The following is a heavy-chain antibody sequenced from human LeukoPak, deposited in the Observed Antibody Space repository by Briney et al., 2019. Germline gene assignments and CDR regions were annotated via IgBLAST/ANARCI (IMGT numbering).Heavy chain of an antibody. J-gene: IGHJ4*02. V-gene: IGHV4-34*01. CDR2: INHSGST. Sequence: PSETLSLTCAVYGGSFSGYYWSWIRQPPGKGLEWIGEINHSGSTNHNPSLKSRVTISVDTSKNQFSLKLSSVTAADTAVYYCARGPFRFGELSSRQVYFDYWGQGTLVTVSS. D-gene: IGHD3-10*01. CDR3: ARGPFRFGELSSRQVYFDY. CDR1: GGSFSGYY.